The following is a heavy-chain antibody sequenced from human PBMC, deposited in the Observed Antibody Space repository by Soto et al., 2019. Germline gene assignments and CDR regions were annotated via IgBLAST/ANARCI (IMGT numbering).Heavy chain of an antibody. CDR1: GYTFTSYY. CDR2: INPSGGST. D-gene: IGHD6-6*01. Sequence: ASVKVSCKASGYTFTSYYMHWVRQAPGQGLEWMGIINPSGGSTSYAQKFQGRVTMTRDTSTSTVYMELSSLRSEDTAVYYCASSKIAARLDYYYYYGMDVWGQGTTVTVSS. J-gene: IGHJ6*02. V-gene: IGHV1-46*01. CDR3: ASSKIAARLDYYYYYGMDV.